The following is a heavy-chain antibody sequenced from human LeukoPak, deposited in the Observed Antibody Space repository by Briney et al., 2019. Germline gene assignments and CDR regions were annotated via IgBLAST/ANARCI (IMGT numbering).Heavy chain of an antibody. J-gene: IGHJ5*02. CDR3: AREGGSYFGNFFDP. V-gene: IGHV4-61*02. Sequence: PLQTLSLTCTVSGGSITSGSYYWSWIRQPAGKGLGWIVRVYTSGRTNYHPSLRSRATISENTPKIQFSLKLSSVTAADTAVYYCAREGGSYFGNFFDPWGQGTLVTVSS. D-gene: IGHD1-26*01. CDR2: VYTSGRT. CDR1: GGSITSGSYY.